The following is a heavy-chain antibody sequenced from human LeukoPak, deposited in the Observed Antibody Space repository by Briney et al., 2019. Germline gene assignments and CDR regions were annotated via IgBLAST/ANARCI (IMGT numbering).Heavy chain of an antibody. CDR2: ILSGDDT. CDR3: AGGGDNYNDVAY. J-gene: IGHJ4*02. D-gene: IGHD1-1*01. CDR1: GFMVGHKY. Sequence: GGSLRLSCAASGFMVGHKYMSWVRQAPGKGLEWLAVILSGDDTLYAASVKGRFIISRDNSKNTLYLEINSLRADDTAVYYCAGGGDNYNDVAYWGQGTLVTVSS. V-gene: IGHV3-53*01.